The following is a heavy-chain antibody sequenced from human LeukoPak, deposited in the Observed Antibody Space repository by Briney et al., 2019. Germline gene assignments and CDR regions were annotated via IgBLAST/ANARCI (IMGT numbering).Heavy chain of an antibody. D-gene: IGHD3-22*01. CDR1: GFTFSTYA. Sequence: GGSLRLSCAASGFTFSTYAMSWVRQAPGKGLEWVSGISGSGYRTHYADSVEGRFTISRDNSKNTLYLLMISLRAEDTAVYSCAKYYYDSSGYYDAAPLDFWGQGTLVTVFS. CDR3: AKYYYDSSGYYDAAPLDF. V-gene: IGHV3-23*01. CDR2: ISGSGYRT. J-gene: IGHJ4*02.